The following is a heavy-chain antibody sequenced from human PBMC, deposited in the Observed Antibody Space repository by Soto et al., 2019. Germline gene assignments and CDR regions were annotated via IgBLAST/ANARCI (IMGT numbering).Heavy chain of an antibody. J-gene: IGHJ4*02. Sequence: EVHLVESGGRLVQPGGSLRLSCAASGFRFSDYSMNWVRQAPGRGLEWVSYISSSSFTIHYADSVEGRFAISRDNAKNALYEQMNSLRAEDTAVYYCAGDYNDFWSCHFDYWGQGALVTVSS. CDR2: ISSSSFTI. D-gene: IGHD3-3*01. CDR3: AGDYNDFWSCHFDY. CDR1: GFRFSDYS. V-gene: IGHV3-48*01.